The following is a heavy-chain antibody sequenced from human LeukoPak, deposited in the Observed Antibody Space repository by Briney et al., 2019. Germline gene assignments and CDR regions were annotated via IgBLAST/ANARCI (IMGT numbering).Heavy chain of an antibody. CDR1: GFTFSSYG. V-gene: IGHV3-30*03. J-gene: IGHJ4*02. CDR2: ISYDGSNK. D-gene: IGHD2-8*02. CDR3: SWSDY. Sequence: PGGSLRLSCVASGFTFSSYGMHWVRQAPGKGLEWVAVISYDGSNKYYADSVKGRFTISRDNSKNTLYLQMNSLRAEDTAVYYCSWSDYWGQGTLVTVSS.